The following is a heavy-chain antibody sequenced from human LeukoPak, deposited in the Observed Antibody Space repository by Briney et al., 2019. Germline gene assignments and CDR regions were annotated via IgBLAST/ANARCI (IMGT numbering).Heavy chain of an antibody. CDR1: VDSVSNNDGG. V-gene: IGHV6-1*01. Sequence: SPSLSLTFAISVDSVSNNDGGWNWVRQSPARGLEWLGSTYYDSKGYKDYAGSVKSRMTINPDRTKNQCSRKLSSVTPADTAVYYCARGWLQSGFDYWGQGTLVTVSS. J-gene: IGHJ4*02. D-gene: IGHD5-24*01. CDR2: TYYDSKGYK. CDR3: ARGWLQSGFDY.